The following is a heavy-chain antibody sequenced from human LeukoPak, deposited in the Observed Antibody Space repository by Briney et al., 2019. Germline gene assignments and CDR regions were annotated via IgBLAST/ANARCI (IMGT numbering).Heavy chain of an antibody. D-gene: IGHD2-8*02. V-gene: IGHV3-21*01. Sequence: GGSLRLSCAASGFTFSSYSMDWVRQAPGKGLEWVSSISSSSHYIYYADSMKGRFTISRDNAKNSLYLQMNNLRAEDTAVYYCARDRRYFDTGGLGGPDYWGQGTLVTVSS. J-gene: IGHJ4*02. CDR2: ISSSSHYI. CDR1: GFTFSSYS. CDR3: ARDRRYFDTGGLGGPDY.